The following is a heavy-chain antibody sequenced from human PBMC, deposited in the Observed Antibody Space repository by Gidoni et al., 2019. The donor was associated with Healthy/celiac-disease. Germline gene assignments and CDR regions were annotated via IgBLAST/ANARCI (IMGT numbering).Heavy chain of an antibody. V-gene: IGHV4-31*03. CDR3: ARDLKSGSSYWFDP. J-gene: IGHJ5*02. CDR1: GGSISSGGSY. Sequence: QVHLQESGPGLVKPSHTLSLPSTVSGGSISSGGSYWRWIRPHPGKGLEWIGYIYYSGSTYYNPSLKSRVTIAVDTSKNQFSLKLSSVTAADTAVYYCARDLKSGSSYWFDPWGQGTLVTVSS. D-gene: IGHD6-13*01. CDR2: IYYSGST.